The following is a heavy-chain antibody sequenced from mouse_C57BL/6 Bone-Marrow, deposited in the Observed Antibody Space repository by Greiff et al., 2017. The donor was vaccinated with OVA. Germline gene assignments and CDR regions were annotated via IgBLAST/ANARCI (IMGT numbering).Heavy chain of an antibody. J-gene: IGHJ2*01. CDR1: GYTFTSYW. Sequence: QVQLQQPGAELVMPGASVKLSCKASGYTFTSYWMHWVKQRPGQGLEWIGEIDPSDSYTNYNQKFKGKSTLTVDKSSSTAYMQLSSLTSEDSAVYYCAQLTGNCDYWGQGTTLTVSS. V-gene: IGHV1-69*01. D-gene: IGHD4-1*01. CDR3: AQLTGNCDY. CDR2: IDPSDSYT.